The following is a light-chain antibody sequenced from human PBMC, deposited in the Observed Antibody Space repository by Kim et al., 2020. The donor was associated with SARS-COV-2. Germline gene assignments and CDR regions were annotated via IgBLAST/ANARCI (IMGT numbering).Light chain of an antibody. V-gene: IGKV3-11*01. CDR1: QSVYNY. J-gene: IGKJ5*01. Sequence: EIVLTQSPATLSLSPGDRVTLSCRASQSVYNYLAWYQRKPGQVPRLLIYEASYRATGVPARFSGSGSVTDFTLTISSLEPEDFAVYFCQQRSDWPITFGQGTRLEIK. CDR2: EAS. CDR3: QQRSDWPIT.